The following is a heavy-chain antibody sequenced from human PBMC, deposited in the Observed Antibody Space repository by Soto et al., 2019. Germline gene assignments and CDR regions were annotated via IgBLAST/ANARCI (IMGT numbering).Heavy chain of an antibody. CDR3: ARLYYYYDSQGAFDY. CDR1: GFTFSSYS. Sequence: TGGSLILSCAASGFTFSSYSMNWVRQAPGKGLEWVSYISSSSSTIYYADSVKGRFTISRDNAKNSLYLQMNSLRDEDTAVYYCARLYYYYDSQGAFDYWGQGTLVTVSS. J-gene: IGHJ4*02. CDR2: ISSSSSTI. V-gene: IGHV3-48*02. D-gene: IGHD3-22*01.